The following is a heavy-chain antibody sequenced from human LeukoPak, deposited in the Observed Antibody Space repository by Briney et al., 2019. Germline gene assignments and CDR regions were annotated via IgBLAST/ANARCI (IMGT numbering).Heavy chain of an antibody. V-gene: IGHV3-48*03. CDR3: ARDGVTGIHYFYYYMDV. CDR2: ISSSGSTI. D-gene: IGHD5-18*01. Sequence: GGSLRLSCAASGFTFSSYEMNWVRQAPGKGLEWVSYISSSGSTIYYADSVKGRFTISRDNAKNSLYLQMNSLRAEDTAVYYCARDGVTGIHYFYYYMDVWGKGTTVTVSS. CDR1: GFTFSSYE. J-gene: IGHJ6*03.